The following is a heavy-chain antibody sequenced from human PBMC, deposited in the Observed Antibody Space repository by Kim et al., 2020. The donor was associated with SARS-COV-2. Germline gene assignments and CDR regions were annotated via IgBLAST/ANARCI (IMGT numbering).Heavy chain of an antibody. Sequence: GGSLRLSCAASGFTFSSYAMSWVRQAPGKGLEWVSAISGSGGSTYYADSVKGRFTISRDNSKNTLYLQMNSLRAEDTAVYYCAKKYPSGGSGSYYARWSAFDIWGQGTMVTVSS. CDR1: GFTFSSYA. J-gene: IGHJ3*02. CDR3: AKKYPSGGSGSYYARWSAFDI. V-gene: IGHV3-23*01. D-gene: IGHD3-10*01. CDR2: ISGSGGST.